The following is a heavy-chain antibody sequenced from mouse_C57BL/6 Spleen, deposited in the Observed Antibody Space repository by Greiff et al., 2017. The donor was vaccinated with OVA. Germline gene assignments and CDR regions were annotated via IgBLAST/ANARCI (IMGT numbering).Heavy chain of an antibody. CDR3: ARGVATGYYAMDY. CDR1: GFTFSDYG. V-gene: IGHV5-17*01. Sequence: EVQLQESGGGLVKPGGSLKLSCAASGFTFSDYGMHWVRQAPEKGLEWVAYISSGSSTIYYADTVKGRFTISRDNAKNTLFLQMTSLRSEDTAMYYCARGVATGYYAMDYWGQGTSVTVSS. D-gene: IGHD1-1*01. J-gene: IGHJ4*01. CDR2: ISSGSSTI.